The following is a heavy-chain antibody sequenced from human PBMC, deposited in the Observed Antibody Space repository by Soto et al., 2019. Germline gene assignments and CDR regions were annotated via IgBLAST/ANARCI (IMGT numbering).Heavy chain of an antibody. CDR1: GFTFSSYS. CDR2: ISSSSSYI. D-gene: IGHD5-12*01. Sequence: EVQLVESGGGLVKPGGSLRLSCAASGFTFSSYSMNWVRQAPGKGLEWVSSISSSSSYIYYADSVKGRFTISRDNAKNSLYLQMNSLRAEDTAVYYCARDLIGGLATIRPGPWGQGTLVTVSS. J-gene: IGHJ4*02. CDR3: ARDLIGGLATIRPGP. V-gene: IGHV3-21*01.